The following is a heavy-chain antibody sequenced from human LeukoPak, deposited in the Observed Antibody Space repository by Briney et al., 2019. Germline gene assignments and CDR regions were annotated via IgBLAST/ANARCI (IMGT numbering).Heavy chain of an antibody. Sequence: GGSLRLSCAASGFTFSSYEMNWVRQAPGKGLEWVSYISSSGSTIYYADSVKGRFTISRDNAKNSLYLQMNSLRAEDTAVYYCARAELNIVVVPAATPDNWFDPWGQGALVTVSS. CDR3: ARAELNIVVVPAATPDNWFDP. CDR2: ISSSGSTI. V-gene: IGHV3-48*03. D-gene: IGHD2-2*01. CDR1: GFTFSSYE. J-gene: IGHJ5*02.